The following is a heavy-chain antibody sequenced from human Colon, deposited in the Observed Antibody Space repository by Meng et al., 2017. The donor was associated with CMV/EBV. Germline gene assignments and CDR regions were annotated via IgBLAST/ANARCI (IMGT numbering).Heavy chain of an antibody. CDR3: ARDGYEWNLPSFLYY. D-gene: IGHD2-2*03. Sequence: GESLKISCAASGFTLSTSKMNWVRQAPGKGLEWVSSTSCATTYTYYADSAKGRFTISRDNAKNSLYLPMNTVRADDTTVYYCARDGYEWNLPSFLYYWGQGTLVTVSS. CDR1: GFTLSTSK. CDR2: TSCATTYT. V-gene: IGHV3-21*01. J-gene: IGHJ4*02.